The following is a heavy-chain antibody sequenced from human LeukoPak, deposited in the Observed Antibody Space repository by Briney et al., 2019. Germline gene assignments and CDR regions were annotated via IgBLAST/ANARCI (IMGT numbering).Heavy chain of an antibody. CDR1: GYTFTSYD. Sequence: ASVNVSCAASGYTFTSYDISGVPEAPGQGLECRGWISAYNGNTNYAQKLQGRVTMTTDTSTSTAYMELRSLRSDDTAVYYCARNGGYSYFHFDYWGQGTLVTVSS. CDR2: ISAYNGNT. CDR3: ARNGGYSYFHFDY. J-gene: IGHJ4*02. D-gene: IGHD5-18*01. V-gene: IGHV1-18*01.